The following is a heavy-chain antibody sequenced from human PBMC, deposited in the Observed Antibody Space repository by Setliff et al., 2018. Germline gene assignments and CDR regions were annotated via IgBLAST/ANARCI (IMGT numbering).Heavy chain of an antibody. Sequence: SETLSLTCTVSGGSISSHYWNWIRQSPGKGLEWIGYLFHSGSTNYSPSLKSRVTISVDTSKNQFSLKVHSVTAADTAVYYCARAPNRIGTMVRGVSRAFDIWSQGTLVTVSS. V-gene: IGHV4-59*11. CDR1: GGSISSHY. D-gene: IGHD3-10*01. J-gene: IGHJ3*02. CDR2: LFHSGST. CDR3: ARAPNRIGTMVRGVSRAFDI.